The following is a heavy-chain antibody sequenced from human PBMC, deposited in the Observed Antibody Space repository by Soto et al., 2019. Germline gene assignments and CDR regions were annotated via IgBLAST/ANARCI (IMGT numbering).Heavy chain of an antibody. CDR3: GREHTRSEDGPMPYYIDF. CDR2: IYTGGDI. V-gene: IGHV4-4*07. Sequence: QVHLQESGPGLVKPSGTLSLTCSVSGDSISTSYWNWIRQPAGKGLAWIGRIYTGGDINYNPSLKGRLSLSIDTSKNQFSLKLYSVVAADKAVYYCGREHTRSEDGPMPYYIDFWSQGTLVTVSS. J-gene: IGHJ4*02. CDR1: GDSISTSY. D-gene: IGHD2-15*01.